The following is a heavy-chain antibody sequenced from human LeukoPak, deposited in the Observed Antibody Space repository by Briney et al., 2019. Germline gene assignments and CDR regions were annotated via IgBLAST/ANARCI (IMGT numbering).Heavy chain of an antibody. J-gene: IGHJ4*02. CDR3: AKEGSGSYYTPFDY. CDR1: GFTFSDYY. CDR2: ISSSGSTI. V-gene: IGHV3-11*04. D-gene: IGHD3-10*01. Sequence: GGSLRLSCAASGFTFSDYYMSWIRQAPGKGLQWVSYISSSGSTIYYADSVKGRFTISRDNAKNSLYLQMNSLRAEDTAVYYCAKEGSGSYYTPFDYWGQGTLVTVSS.